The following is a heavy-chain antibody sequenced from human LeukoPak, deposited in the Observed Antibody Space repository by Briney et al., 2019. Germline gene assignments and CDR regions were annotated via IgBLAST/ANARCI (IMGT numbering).Heavy chain of an antibody. CDR1: GFTFSRYW. D-gene: IGHD4-11*01. CDR2: IKHDGSEK. Sequence: GGSLRLSCAAFGFTFSRYWMSWVRQAPGKRLEWVANIKHDGSEKYYVDSVKGRFTISRDNAKNSLSLQMNSLRVEDTALYYCARESDHSNYPGTFDHWGPGTLVAASS. CDR3: ARESDHSNYPGTFDH. V-gene: IGHV3-7*01. J-gene: IGHJ4*02.